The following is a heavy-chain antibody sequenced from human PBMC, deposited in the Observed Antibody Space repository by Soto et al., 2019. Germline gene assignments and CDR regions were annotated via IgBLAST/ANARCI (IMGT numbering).Heavy chain of an antibody. V-gene: IGHV3-21*01. Sequence: GGSLRLSCAASGFTFSSYAMSWVRQAPGKGLEWVSSISSSSSYIYYADSVKGRFTISRDNAKNSLYLQMNSLRAEDTAVYYCARLRSPLKPYYFDYWGQGTLVTVSS. CDR2: ISSSSSYI. CDR3: ARLRSPLKPYYFDY. J-gene: IGHJ4*02. CDR1: GFTFSSYA.